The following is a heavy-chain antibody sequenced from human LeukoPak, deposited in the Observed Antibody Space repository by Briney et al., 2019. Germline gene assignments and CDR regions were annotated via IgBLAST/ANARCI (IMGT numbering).Heavy chain of an antibody. J-gene: IGHJ4*02. CDR3: SRGGPMGVDY. V-gene: IGHV4-39*01. D-gene: IGHD3-16*01. Sequence: SEALSLTCTVSGGSISSSSYYWGLIRQPPGKGLEWIGSIYYSGSTYYNPSVKSRVTISVGTSKNQFSLKLSSVTAADTAVYFCSRGGPMGVDYWGQGTLVTVSS. CDR2: IYYSGST. CDR1: GGSISSSSYY.